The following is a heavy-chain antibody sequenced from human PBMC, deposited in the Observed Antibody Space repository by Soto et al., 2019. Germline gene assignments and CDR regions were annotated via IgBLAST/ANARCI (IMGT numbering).Heavy chain of an antibody. J-gene: IGHJ4*02. CDR3: AKRSSSSTFDY. CDR2: ISGSDDST. V-gene: IGHV3-23*01. D-gene: IGHD6-6*01. Sequence: TGGSMGLSCAASGFTFSSYAMSWVRQAPGKGLEWVSVISGSDDSTYYADSVKGRFTISRDNSKNTLYLQMNSLRAEDTAVYYCAKRSSSSTFDYWGQGTLVTVSS. CDR1: GFTFSSYA.